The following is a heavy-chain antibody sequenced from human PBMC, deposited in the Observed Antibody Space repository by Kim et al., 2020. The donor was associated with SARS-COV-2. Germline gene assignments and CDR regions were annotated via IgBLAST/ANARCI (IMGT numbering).Heavy chain of an antibody. V-gene: IGHV4-4*02. CDR3: ARDQKYYYDSSGYYWD. D-gene: IGHD3-22*01. J-gene: IGHJ4*02. Sequence: SETLSLTCAVSGGSISSSNWWSWVRQPPGKGLEWIGEIYHSGSTNYNPSLKSRVTISVDKSKNQFSLKLSSVTAADTAVYYCARDQKYYYDSSGYYWDWGQGTLVTVSS. CDR1: GGSISSSNW. CDR2: IYHSGST.